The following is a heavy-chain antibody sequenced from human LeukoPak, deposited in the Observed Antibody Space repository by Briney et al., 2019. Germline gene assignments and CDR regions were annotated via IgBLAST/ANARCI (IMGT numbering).Heavy chain of an antibody. D-gene: IGHD3-22*01. CDR1: GFTFSGFA. J-gene: IGHJ3*02. CDR2: ISSSSSTI. Sequence: GGSLRLSCAASGFTFSGFAMDWVRQAPGKGLEWVSYISSSSSTIYYADSVKGRFTISRDNARNSLYLQMNSLRAEDTAVYYCSGDSSGYYWLGAFDIWGQGTMVTVSS. V-gene: IGHV3-48*01. CDR3: SGDSSGYYWLGAFDI.